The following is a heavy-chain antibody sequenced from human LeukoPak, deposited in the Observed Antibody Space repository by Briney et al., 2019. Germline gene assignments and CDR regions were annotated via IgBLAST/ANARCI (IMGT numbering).Heavy chain of an antibody. Sequence: GGSLRLSCAASGFTFSTYSMSWVRQAPGKGLQWVSSISSTGSYIYYADSVKGRFTISRDNAKNSLYLQMNSLRAEDTAVYYCARYRIAVTDPFDYWGQGTLVTVSS. CDR1: GFTFSTYS. J-gene: IGHJ4*02. CDR2: ISSTGSYI. D-gene: IGHD6-19*01. CDR3: ARYRIAVTDPFDY. V-gene: IGHV3-21*01.